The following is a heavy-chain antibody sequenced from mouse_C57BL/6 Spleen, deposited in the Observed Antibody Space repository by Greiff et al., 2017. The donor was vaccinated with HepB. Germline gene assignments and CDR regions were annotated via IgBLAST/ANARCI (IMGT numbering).Heavy chain of an antibody. J-gene: IGHJ2*01. CDR1: GYTFTSYW. CDR3: ARSRFAGDYLDD. V-gene: IGHV1-64*01. Sequence: QVQLQQPGAELVKPGASVKLSCKASGYTFTSYWMHWVKQRAGQGLEWIGMIHPNSGSTNYNEKFKSKATLTVDKSSSTAYMQLSSLTSEDSAVYYCARSRFAGDYLDDWGQGTTLTVSS. CDR2: IHPNSGST.